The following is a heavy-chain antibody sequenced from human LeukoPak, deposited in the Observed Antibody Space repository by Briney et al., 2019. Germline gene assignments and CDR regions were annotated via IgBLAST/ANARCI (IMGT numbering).Heavy chain of an antibody. J-gene: IGHJ4*02. D-gene: IGHD6-19*01. Sequence: GASVKVSCKASGYIFTNHGISWVRQAPGQGLEWMGWIDPKSGGTSYAQKFQDRVAMIRDTSISTAYMELTRLRSDDTAVYYCARAYSSGWYGSTDYWGQGTLVTVSS. V-gene: IGHV1-2*02. CDR2: IDPKSGGT. CDR1: GYIFTNHG. CDR3: ARAYSSGWYGSTDY.